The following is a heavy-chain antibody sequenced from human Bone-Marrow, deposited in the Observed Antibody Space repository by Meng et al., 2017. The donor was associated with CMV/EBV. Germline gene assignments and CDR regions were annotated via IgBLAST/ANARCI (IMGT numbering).Heavy chain of an antibody. V-gene: IGHV3-30*02. CDR3: AKPIAARGRYGMDV. J-gene: IGHJ6*02. CDR2: IRYDGSNK. D-gene: IGHD6-6*01. Sequence: GESLKISCAASGFTFSSYGMHWVRQAPGKGLEWVAFIRYDGSNKYYADSVKGRFTISRDNSKNTLYLQMNSLRAEDTAVYYCAKPIAARGRYGMDVWGQGTTVTGSS. CDR1: GFTFSSYG.